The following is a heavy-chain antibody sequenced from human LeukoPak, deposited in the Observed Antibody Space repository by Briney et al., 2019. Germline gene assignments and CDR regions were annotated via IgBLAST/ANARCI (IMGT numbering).Heavy chain of an antibody. Sequence: ASVKVSCKASGYTFTGYYMHWVRQAPGQGLEWMGWINPNSGGTNYAQKFQGRVTMTRDTSISTVYMELSRLRSDDTAVYYCARDPMVRGSDWFDPWGQGTLVTVSS. CDR2: INPNSGGT. V-gene: IGHV1-2*02. CDR3: ARDPMVRGSDWFDP. CDR1: GYTFTGYY. D-gene: IGHD3-10*01. J-gene: IGHJ5*02.